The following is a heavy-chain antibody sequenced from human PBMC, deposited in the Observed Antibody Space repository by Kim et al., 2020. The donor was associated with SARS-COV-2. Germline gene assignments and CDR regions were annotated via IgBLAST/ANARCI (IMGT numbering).Heavy chain of an antibody. V-gene: IGHV4-59*08. CDR3: ARRVGTYYYDSSGYYLP. J-gene: IGHJ4*02. Sequence: LKSRVTISVDTSKNQFSLKLSSVTAADTAVYYCARRVGTYYYDSSGYYLPWGQGTLVTVSS. D-gene: IGHD3-22*01.